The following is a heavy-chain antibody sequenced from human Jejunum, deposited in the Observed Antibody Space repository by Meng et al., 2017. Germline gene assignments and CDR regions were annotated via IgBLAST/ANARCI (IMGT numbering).Heavy chain of an antibody. CDR3: VTGGHYFGT. Sequence: EGQLVASGGGLVQPGGSLRLSCAASEFTVSGNYMTWVRQAPGKGLDWVSSIYRDGTTYYADSVKGRFAISRDTSKNTLSLQMSSLRHEDTALYYCVTGGHYFGTWGQGTMVTVSS. D-gene: IGHD3-10*01. V-gene: IGHV3-66*02. CDR1: EFTVSGNY. J-gene: IGHJ3*01. CDR2: IYRDGTT.